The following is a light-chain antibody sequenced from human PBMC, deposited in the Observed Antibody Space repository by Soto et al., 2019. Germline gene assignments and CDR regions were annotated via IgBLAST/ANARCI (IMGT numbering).Light chain of an antibody. CDR3: QSYDSSLSGYV. Sequence: QSVLTQPPSVSGAPGQRVTISCTGSSSKIGPTYDVHWYQQLPVTAPKLLIYANTNRPSGVPDRFSGSKSGTSASLAITGLQAEDEADYFCQSYDSSLSGYVFGTGTKVTVL. CDR2: ANT. J-gene: IGLJ1*01. CDR1: SSKIGPTYD. V-gene: IGLV1-40*01.